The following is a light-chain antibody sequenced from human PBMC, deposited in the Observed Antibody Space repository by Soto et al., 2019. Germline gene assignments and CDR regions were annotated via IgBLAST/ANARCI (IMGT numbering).Light chain of an antibody. CDR3: QLYNNWPRT. Sequence: EIVMTQSPATLSVSPGERATLSCRASQSVSNNLAWYQQKPGQAPRLLIYGASTRATGIPARFSGSGSGTECTLTISSLQSEDFALYYCQLYNNWPRTFGQGTKVDIK. J-gene: IGKJ1*01. CDR2: GAS. V-gene: IGKV3-15*01. CDR1: QSVSNN.